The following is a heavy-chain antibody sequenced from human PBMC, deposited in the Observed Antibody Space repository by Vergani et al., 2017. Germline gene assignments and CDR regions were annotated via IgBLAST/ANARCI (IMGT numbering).Heavy chain of an antibody. J-gene: IGHJ5*02. Sequence: VQLVQSGAEVRKPGASVTVSCTASGYIFNNYYIHWLRQAPGQAFEWMGILNPTTGHTTSAQKFMGRVDMTRDPSTDTSTRPVQMTLSSLRSEDTAVYYCARSIRYSAGAPCRAYYFDHWGQGTRVTVSS. V-gene: IGHV1-46*02. CDR1: GYIFNNYY. D-gene: IGHD2-21*01. CDR2: LNPTTGHT. CDR3: ARSIRYSAGAPCRAYYFDH.